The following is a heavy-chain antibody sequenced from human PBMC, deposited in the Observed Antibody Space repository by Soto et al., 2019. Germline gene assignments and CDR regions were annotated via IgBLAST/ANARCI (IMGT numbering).Heavy chain of an antibody. J-gene: IGHJ5*02. CDR1: GFTFSIAW. Sequence: GGSLRLSCAASGFTFSIAWMNWVRQAPGKGLEWVGRIKSKTDGGTTDYAAPGKGRFTISRDDSKNTPYLQMNSLKTEDTAVYYCTTRIAVSYRWFDPWGQGTLVTVSS. D-gene: IGHD6-19*01. CDR2: IKSKTDGGTT. V-gene: IGHV3-15*07. CDR3: TTRIAVSYRWFDP.